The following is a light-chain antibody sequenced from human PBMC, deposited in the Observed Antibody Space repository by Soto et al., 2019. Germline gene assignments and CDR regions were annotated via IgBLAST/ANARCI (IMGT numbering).Light chain of an antibody. V-gene: IGLV2-11*01. CDR3: CSYAGNSLI. CDR2: DVT. J-gene: IGLJ2*01. Sequence: QSVLTQPRSVSRSPGQSVTVSCTGTSSDVGAYNYVSWYQQHPGRAPKIIIYDVTGRPSGVPDRFSGSKSGNTASLTISGLQADDEADYYCCSYAGNSLIFGGGTKATVL. CDR1: SSDVGAYNY.